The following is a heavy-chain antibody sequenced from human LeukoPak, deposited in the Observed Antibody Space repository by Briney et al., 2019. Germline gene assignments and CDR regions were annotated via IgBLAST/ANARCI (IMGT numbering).Heavy chain of an antibody. Sequence: PSETLSLTCTVSGGSISSYYWSWIRQPPGKGLEWIGYIYYSGSTNYNPSLKSRVTISVDTSKNQFSLKLSSVTAADTAVYYCAREDTMVRGRDEAFDIWGQGTMVTVSS. V-gene: IGHV4-59*01. CDR1: GGSISSYY. J-gene: IGHJ3*02. D-gene: IGHD3-10*01. CDR2: IYYSGST. CDR3: AREDTMVRGRDEAFDI.